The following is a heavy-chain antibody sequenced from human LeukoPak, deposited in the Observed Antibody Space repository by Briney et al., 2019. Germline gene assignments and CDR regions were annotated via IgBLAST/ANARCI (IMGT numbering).Heavy chain of an antibody. V-gene: IGHV3-23*01. D-gene: IGHD4-17*01. CDR2: IRGGGDSE. CDR1: GFTFSAYA. Sequence: GGSLRLSCTASGFTFSAYAMMWVRQAPGKGPEWVSAIRGGGDSEFYADPVKGRFTISRDNSKNTLFLQMNNLRPEDTAVYYCGRDPNGDYIGAFDMWGPGTMVTVSS. J-gene: IGHJ3*02. CDR3: GRDPNGDYIGAFDM.